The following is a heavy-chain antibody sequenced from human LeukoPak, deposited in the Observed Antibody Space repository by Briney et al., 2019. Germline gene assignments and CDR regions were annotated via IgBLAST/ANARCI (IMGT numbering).Heavy chain of an antibody. D-gene: IGHD1-26*01. Sequence: SETLSLTCAVSGYSISSGYYWGWIRQPPGKGLEWIGSIYHSGSTYYNPSLESRVTISVDTSKNQFSLKLSSVTAADTAVYYCARXNSGSXXXXYWXQXTLVTVSS. V-gene: IGHV4-38-2*01. CDR1: GYSISSGYY. CDR2: IYHSGST. CDR3: ARXNSGSXXXXY. J-gene: IGHJ4*02.